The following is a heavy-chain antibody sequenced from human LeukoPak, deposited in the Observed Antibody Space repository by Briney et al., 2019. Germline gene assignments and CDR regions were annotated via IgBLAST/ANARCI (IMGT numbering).Heavy chain of an antibody. V-gene: IGHV3-23*01. J-gene: IGHJ4*02. CDR2: ISDSSRTT. CDR1: GFTFSTEA. CDR3: AKKLGFIPQFDY. D-gene: IGHD6-13*01. Sequence: PGGSLRLSCEVSGFTFSTEAMTWVRQAPGKGLEWVSSISDSSRTTYYADSVQGRFTISRDNSRNTVYLQMNSLRVEDTAFYYCAKKLGFIPQFDYGSQGTLVGVSS.